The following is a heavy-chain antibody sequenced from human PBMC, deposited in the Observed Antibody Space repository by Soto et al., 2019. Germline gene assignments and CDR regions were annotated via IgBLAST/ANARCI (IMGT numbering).Heavy chain of an antibody. Sequence: ASVKVSCKASGYTFTSYDINLVRQATGQGLEWMGWMNPNSGNTGYAQKFQGRVTMTRNTSISTAYMELSSLRSEDTAVYYCARRLPENYNYVAYWGQGTLVTVSS. CDR3: ARRLPENYNYVAY. CDR2: MNPNSGNT. J-gene: IGHJ4*02. CDR1: GYTFTSYD. D-gene: IGHD1-7*01. V-gene: IGHV1-8*01.